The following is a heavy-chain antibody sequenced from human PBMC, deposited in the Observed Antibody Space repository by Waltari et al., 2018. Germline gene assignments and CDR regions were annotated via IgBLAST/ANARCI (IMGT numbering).Heavy chain of an antibody. CDR2: INHSGST. J-gene: IGHJ4*01. CDR3: AGDQWLMTKWAY. Sequence: VQLQQWGAGLLKPSAPLSLTCAVSGGSFRGYYWRWIRQPPGKGLGWIWEINHSGSTNNNPSLKSRVTTSVDTSKNQFSLKVTAVTAADTAVYYCAGDQWLMTKWAYWGHGTLVTVSS. D-gene: IGHD6-19*01. V-gene: IGHV4-34*01. CDR1: GGSFRGYY.